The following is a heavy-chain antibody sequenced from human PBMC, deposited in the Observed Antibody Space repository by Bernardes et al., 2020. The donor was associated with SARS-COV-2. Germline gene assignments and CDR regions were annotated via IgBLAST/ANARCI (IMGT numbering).Heavy chain of an antibody. J-gene: IGHJ4*02. CDR3: ARRGFNSSWYRY. CDR2: INHSGST. Sequence: SETLSLTCAVYGGSFSGYYWSWIRQPPGKGLEWIGEINHSGSTNYNPSLKSRITISVDTSKNQFSLKLTSVTAADTAVYYCARRGFNSSWYRYWGQGTLVTVSS. V-gene: IGHV4-34*01. D-gene: IGHD6-13*01. CDR1: GGSFSGYY.